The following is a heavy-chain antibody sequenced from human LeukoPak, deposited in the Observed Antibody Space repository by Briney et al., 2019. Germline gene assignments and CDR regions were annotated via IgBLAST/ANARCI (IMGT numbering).Heavy chain of an antibody. CDR3: ASGGDYVWGRYRTSFDY. J-gene: IGHJ4*02. Sequence: ASVKVSCKASGGTFSSYAISWVRQAPGQGLEWMGRIIPIFGTANYAQKFQGRVTITTDESTSTAYMELSSLRSEDTAVYYCASGGDYVWGRYRTSFDYWGQGTLVTVSS. CDR1: GGTFSSYA. CDR2: IIPIFGTA. V-gene: IGHV1-69*05. D-gene: IGHD3-16*02.